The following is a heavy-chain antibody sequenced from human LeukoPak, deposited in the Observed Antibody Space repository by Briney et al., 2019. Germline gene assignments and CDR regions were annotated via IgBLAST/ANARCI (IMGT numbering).Heavy chain of an antibody. V-gene: IGHV3-30*18. D-gene: IGHD1-7*01. CDR1: GFTFSSYG. Sequence: GRSLRLSCAASGFTFSSYGMHWVRQAPGRGLDWVTVISYDGSNKYYADSVKGRFTISRDNSKNTLYLQMSSLRAEDTAVYYCAKDERNWNYNLASQTYDWGQGTLVTVSS. J-gene: IGHJ4*02. CDR3: AKDERNWNYNLASQTYD. CDR2: ISYDGSNK.